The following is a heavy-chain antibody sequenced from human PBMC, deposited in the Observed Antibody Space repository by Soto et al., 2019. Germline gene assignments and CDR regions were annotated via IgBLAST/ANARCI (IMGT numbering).Heavy chain of an antibody. CDR3: ARHGGKFFDY. CDR1: GGSVSSSNW. D-gene: IGHD2-15*01. J-gene: IGHJ4*01. V-gene: IGHV4-4*02. CDR2: IFHSGIT. Sequence: QVQLQESGPGLVQPSGTLSLTCAVSGGSVSSSNWWTWVRQPAGEGLEWIGQIFHSGITSYNPSLKSRITISLDKSKNPLSLTLISVTAADTAVYYCARHGGKFFDYWGHGTLVTVSS.